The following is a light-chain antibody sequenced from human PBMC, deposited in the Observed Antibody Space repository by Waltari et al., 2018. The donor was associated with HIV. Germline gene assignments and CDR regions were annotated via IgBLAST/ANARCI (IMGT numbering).Light chain of an antibody. CDR1: SSNIGSYY. CDR3: AAWTDSLSGVV. CDR2: SNK. V-gene: IGLV1-47*01. Sequence: QSVLTQPPSASGTPGQRVTISCSGSSSNIGSYYVYWYQQLPGTAPKLLIYSNKQRPSGVPDRCSGSKSGTSASLAISGLRSEDEADYYCAAWTDSLSGVVFGGGTKLSVL. J-gene: IGLJ2*01.